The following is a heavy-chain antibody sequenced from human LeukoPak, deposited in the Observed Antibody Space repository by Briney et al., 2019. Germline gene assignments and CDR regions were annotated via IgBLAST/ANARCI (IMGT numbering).Heavy chain of an antibody. D-gene: IGHD3-3*01. V-gene: IGHV3-21*01. CDR1: GFTFSSYE. Sequence: GGSLRLSCAASGFTFSSYEMNWVRQAPGKGLEWVSSISSSSSYIYYADSVKGRFTISRDNAKNSLYLQMNSLRAEDTAVYYCARDGRFLEWLLGYFDYWGQGTLVTVSS. CDR3: ARDGRFLEWLLGYFDY. CDR2: ISSSSSYI. J-gene: IGHJ4*02.